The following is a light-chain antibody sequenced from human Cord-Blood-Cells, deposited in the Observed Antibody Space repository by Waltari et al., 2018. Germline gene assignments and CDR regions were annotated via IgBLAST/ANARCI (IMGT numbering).Light chain of an antibody. V-gene: IGKV1-33*01. J-gene: IGKJ3*01. Sequence: DIQMTQSPSSLSASVGDRVTITCQASQDISNYLNWYQQKPGKAPKLLIYDASNLETGLPSMFSGSGSGTDFTFTISSLQPEDIATYYCQQYDNLPLTFGPGTKVDIK. CDR3: QQYDNLPLT. CDR1: QDISNY. CDR2: DAS.